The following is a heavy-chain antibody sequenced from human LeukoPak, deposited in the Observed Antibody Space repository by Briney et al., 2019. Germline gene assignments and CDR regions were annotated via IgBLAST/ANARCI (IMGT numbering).Heavy chain of an antibody. CDR1: GFTFSSYS. D-gene: IGHD5-18*01. CDR3: ASRGYSYGFDDY. J-gene: IGHJ4*02. CDR2: ISSSSSYI. Sequence: GGSLRLSCAASGFTFSSYSMNWVRQAPGKGLGWVSSISSSSSYIYYADSVKGRFTISRDNAKNSLYLQMNSLRAEDTAVYYCASRGYSYGFDDYWGQGTLVTVSS. V-gene: IGHV3-21*01.